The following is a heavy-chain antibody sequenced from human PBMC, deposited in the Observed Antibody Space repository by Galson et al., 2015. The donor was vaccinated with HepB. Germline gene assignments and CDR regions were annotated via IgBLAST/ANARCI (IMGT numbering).Heavy chain of an antibody. CDR2: INHSGST. J-gene: IGHJ4*02. V-gene: IGHV4-34*01. CDR3: ARGGPYYYGSGSFFDY. D-gene: IGHD3-10*01. CDR1: GGSFSGYY. Sequence: ETLSLTCAVYGGSFSGYYWSWIRQPPGKGLEWIGEINHSGSTNYNPSLKSRVTISVDTSKNQFSLKLSSVTAADTAVYYCARGGPYYYGSGSFFDYWGQGTLVTVSS.